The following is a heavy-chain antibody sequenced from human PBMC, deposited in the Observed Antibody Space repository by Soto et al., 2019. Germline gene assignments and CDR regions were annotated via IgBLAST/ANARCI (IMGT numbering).Heavy chain of an antibody. J-gene: IGHJ3*02. V-gene: IGHV3-23*01. CDR3: ARNWGVATTSAAFDM. D-gene: IGHD1-1*01. Sequence: LRLSCAASGFTFTNYAMTWLRQAPGKGLEWVSSFSAGGGRTYYADSVKGRFTVSKDYSKNTVFLQMNTLRAEDTAVYYCARNWGVATTSAAFDMWGRGTLVTVSS. CDR2: FSAGGGRT. CDR1: GFTFTNYA.